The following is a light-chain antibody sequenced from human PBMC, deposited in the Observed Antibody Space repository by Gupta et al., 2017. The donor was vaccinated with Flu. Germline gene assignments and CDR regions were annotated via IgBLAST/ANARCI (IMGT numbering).Light chain of an antibody. CDR1: QSSY. V-gene: IGKV3-20*01. Sequence: EVVLTPSPHTLSLSPGESATLSCRASQSSYLAWYQQKPGQAPRLLIHDTSSRATGIPDRFSGSGSETDFTLTISRLEPEDFAVYYCQHYGTSPLTFGGGTRLEIK. CDR2: DTS. J-gene: IGKJ4*01. CDR3: QHYGTSPLT.